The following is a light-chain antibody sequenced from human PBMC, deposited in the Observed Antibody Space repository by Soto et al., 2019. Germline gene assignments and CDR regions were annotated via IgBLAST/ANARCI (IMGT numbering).Light chain of an antibody. J-gene: IGLJ1*01. Sequence: QSVLTQPPSVSGSPGQSVTISCTGTSSDVAIYNYISWYQQHPGEAPKLMIHDVSERPSGVPDRFSGSKSGNTASLTISGLQAEDEADYYCCSYAGSYTFARNVFGTGTKVTVL. CDR2: DVS. CDR3: CSYAGSYTFARNV. CDR1: SSDVAIYNY. V-gene: IGLV2-11*01.